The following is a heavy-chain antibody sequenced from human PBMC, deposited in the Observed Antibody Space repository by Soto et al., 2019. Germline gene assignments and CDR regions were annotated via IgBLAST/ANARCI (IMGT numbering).Heavy chain of an antibody. CDR1: GGSISSSSYY. V-gene: IGHV4-39*01. CDR3: ARPGTGDGSWFDP. CDR2: IYYSGST. D-gene: IGHD6-13*01. Sequence: QLQLQESGPGLVKPSETLSLTCTVSGGSISSSSYYWGWIRQPPGKGLEWIGSIYYSGSTYYNPSLKSRVTISVDTSKNQFSLKLSSVTAADTAVYYCARPGTGDGSWFDPWGQGTLVTVSS. J-gene: IGHJ5*02.